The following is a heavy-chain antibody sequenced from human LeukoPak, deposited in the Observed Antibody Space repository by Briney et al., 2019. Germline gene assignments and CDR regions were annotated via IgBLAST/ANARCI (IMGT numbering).Heavy chain of an antibody. CDR1: GGSISSSSYY. V-gene: IGHV4-39*01. J-gene: IGHJ5*02. Sequence: SETLSLTCTVSGGSISSSSYYWGWIRQPPGKGLEWFGSIYYSGSTYYNPSLKSRVTISVDTSKNQFSLKLSSVTAADTAVYYCASQSRSSYNWFDPWGQGTLVTVSS. D-gene: IGHD2-15*01. CDR3: ASQSRSSYNWFDP. CDR2: IYYSGST.